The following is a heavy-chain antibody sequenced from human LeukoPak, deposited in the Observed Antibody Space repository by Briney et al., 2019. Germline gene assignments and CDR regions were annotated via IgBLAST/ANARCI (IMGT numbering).Heavy chain of an antibody. J-gene: IGHJ5*02. CDR2: IYYSGST. D-gene: IGHD2-15*01. CDR3: AREAALPSRWQGWFAP. CDR1: GGSISSYY. V-gene: IGHV4-59*01. Sequence: SETLSLTCTVSGGSISSYYWSWIRQPPGKGLEWIGYIYYSGSTNYNPSLKSRVTISVDTSKNQFSLKLSSVTAADTAVYYCAREAALPSRWQGWFAPWGQGTLVTVSS.